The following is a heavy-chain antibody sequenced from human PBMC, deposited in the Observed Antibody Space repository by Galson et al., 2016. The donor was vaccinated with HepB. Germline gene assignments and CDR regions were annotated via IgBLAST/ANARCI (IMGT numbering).Heavy chain of an antibody. D-gene: IGHD5-18*01. J-gene: IGHJ4*02. Sequence: SLRLSCAGSGFTFNSHSMNWVRQASGKGLEWVSSITTGGNYKYYADSVKGRFTISRDSAKPSLYLQMNSLRAEDTAVYYCARSLSGFSYGKIDYWGQGTLVIVSS. CDR2: ITTGGNYK. CDR3: ARSLSGFSYGKIDY. CDR1: GFTFNSHS. V-gene: IGHV3-21*01.